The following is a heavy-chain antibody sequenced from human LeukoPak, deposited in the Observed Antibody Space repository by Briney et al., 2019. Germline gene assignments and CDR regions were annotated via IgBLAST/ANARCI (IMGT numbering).Heavy chain of an antibody. Sequence: GGSLRLSCAASGFTFSSYAISWVRQAPGKGLEWVSAISGSGGSTYYANSVKGRFTISRDNSKNTLYLQMNSLRAEDTAVYYCAKDRVRSLDYWGQGTLVTVSS. CDR3: AKDRVRSLDY. CDR1: GFTFSSYA. V-gene: IGHV3-23*01. CDR2: ISGSGGST. J-gene: IGHJ4*02.